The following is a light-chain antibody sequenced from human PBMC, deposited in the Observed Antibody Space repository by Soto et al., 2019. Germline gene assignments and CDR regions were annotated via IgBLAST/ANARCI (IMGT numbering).Light chain of an antibody. CDR2: EVN. J-gene: IGLJ2*01. V-gene: IGLV2-14*01. CDR3: SSFSSGTTLCV. CDR1: NTDIGDWNY. Sequence: QSALTQPASVSGSPGQSITISCTGANTDIGDWNYVSWYQQYPGKAPKVIIYEVNYRPSGVSYRFSGSKSGNTGSLTISGLQAEDEADYYCSSFSSGTTLCVFGGGTKLTVL.